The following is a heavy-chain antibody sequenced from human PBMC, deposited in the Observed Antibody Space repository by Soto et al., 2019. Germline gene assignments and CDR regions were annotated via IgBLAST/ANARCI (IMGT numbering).Heavy chain of an antibody. Sequence: PGGSLRLSCAASGFTFSSYAMSWVRQAPGKGLEWVSAISGSGGSTYYADSVKGRFTISRDNSKNALYLQMNSLRAEDTAVYYCAKVVASYYDSSGYMVDYWGQGTLVTVSS. CDR3: AKVVASYYDSSGYMVDY. D-gene: IGHD3-22*01. J-gene: IGHJ4*02. CDR2: ISGSGGST. V-gene: IGHV3-23*01. CDR1: GFTFSSYA.